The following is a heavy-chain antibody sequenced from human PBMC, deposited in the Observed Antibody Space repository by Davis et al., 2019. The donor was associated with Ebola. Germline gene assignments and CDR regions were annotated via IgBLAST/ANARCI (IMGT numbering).Heavy chain of an antibody. V-gene: IGHV4-4*08. D-gene: IGHD6-13*01. J-gene: IGHJ5*02. Sequence: PSETLSLTCTVSGYSVTTYAWSWIRQAPGKGLECIGYMSSSGTTNYKPSLKSRVTISIDKSKNQFSLKLTSLTAADTAVYYCARLSAAAADPWGQGTLVTVSS. CDR3: ARLSAAAADP. CDR2: MSSSGTT. CDR1: GYSVTTYA.